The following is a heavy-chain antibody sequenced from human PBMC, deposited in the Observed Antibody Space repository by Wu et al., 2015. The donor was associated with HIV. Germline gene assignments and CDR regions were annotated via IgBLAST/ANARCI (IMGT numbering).Heavy chain of an antibody. V-gene: IGHV1-18*01. J-gene: IGHJ1*01. CDR3: VEEKWNSSGLTYF. CDR2: IGVSNGNT. Sequence: QVQLVQSGGEVKKPGASVKVSCKASGYSFVRYSLNWVRQAPGQGLEWMGWIGVSNGNTIYAQKFQGRVIMTTEQTDEHSLHGARRRLTSDDTAIYYCVEEKWNSSGLTYF. CDR1: GYSFVRYS. D-gene: IGHD3-22*01.